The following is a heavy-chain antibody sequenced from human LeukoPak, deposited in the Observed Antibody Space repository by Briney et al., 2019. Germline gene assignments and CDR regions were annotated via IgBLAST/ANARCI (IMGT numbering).Heavy chain of an antibody. CDR1: GFSFSNYG. V-gene: IGHV3-33*01. J-gene: IGHJ4*02. Sequence: PGGSLRLPCAASGFSFSNYGMHWVRQAPGKGLEWVAVIWYDGSNKYYADSVKGRFTISRDNSKNTLYLQMNSLRVEDTAVYYCARGDPTVTTKQNFDYWGQGTLVTVSS. CDR2: IWYDGSNK. CDR3: ARGDPTVTTKQNFDY. D-gene: IGHD4-17*01.